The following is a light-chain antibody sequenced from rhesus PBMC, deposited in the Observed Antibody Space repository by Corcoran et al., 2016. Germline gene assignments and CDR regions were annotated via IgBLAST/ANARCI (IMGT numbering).Light chain of an antibody. CDR1: QSVSNN. CDR3: QQYSNWPLT. J-gene: IGKJ4*01. Sequence: EIVMTQSPDTLSLSPGERATLSCRAGQSVSNNLAWYQKKPGQAPSLLIYGTSSRAIGIPDRFSGSVSVTDFTLTIISLEPEDFAVYYCQQYSNWPLTFGGGTKVEIK. CDR2: GTS. V-gene: IGKV3-42*03.